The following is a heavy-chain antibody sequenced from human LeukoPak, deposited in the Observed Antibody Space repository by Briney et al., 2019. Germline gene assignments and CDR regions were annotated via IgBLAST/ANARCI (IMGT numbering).Heavy chain of an antibody. CDR3: ACLLVGSGWYFDL. V-gene: IGHV4-39*07. D-gene: IGHD3-10*02. Sequence: GSLRLSCAASGFTFSSYSMNWVRQPPGKGLEWIGSIYYSGSTYYNPSLKSRVTISVDTSKNQFSLKLSSVTAADTAVYYCACLLVGSGWYFDLWGRGTLVTVSS. CDR2: IYYSGST. J-gene: IGHJ2*01. CDR1: GFTFSSYS.